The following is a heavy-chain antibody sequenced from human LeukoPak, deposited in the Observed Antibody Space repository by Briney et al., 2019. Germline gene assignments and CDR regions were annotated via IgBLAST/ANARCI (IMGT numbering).Heavy chain of an antibody. CDR1: GGTFSSYA. Sequence: SVKVSCKASGGTFSSYAISWVRQAPGQGLEWMGWIIPIFGTANYAQKFQGRVTITTDKSTSTAYMELSSLRSEDTAVYYCARDNGIARNYYYYMDVWGKGTTVTVSS. V-gene: IGHV1-69*05. J-gene: IGHJ6*03. D-gene: IGHD2-8*01. CDR3: ARDNGIARNYYYYMDV. CDR2: IIPIFGTA.